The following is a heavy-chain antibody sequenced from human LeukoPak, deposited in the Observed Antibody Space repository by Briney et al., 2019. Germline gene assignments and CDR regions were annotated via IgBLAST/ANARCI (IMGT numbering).Heavy chain of an antibody. CDR3: ATLFHTSGF. Sequence: PGVSLQISSQGSGYSFTSYWIGWVRPMPGKGLEWMGIIYPGDSDTRYSPSFQGQVTISADKSISTAYLQWSSLKASDTAMYYCATLFHTSGFWGQGTLVTVS. CDR2: IYPGDSDT. J-gene: IGHJ4*02. V-gene: IGHV5-51*01. D-gene: IGHD2-21*01. CDR1: GYSFTSYW.